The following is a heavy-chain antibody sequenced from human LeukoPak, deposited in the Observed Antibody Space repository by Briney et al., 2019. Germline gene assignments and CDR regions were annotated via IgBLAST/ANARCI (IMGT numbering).Heavy chain of an antibody. CDR3: ARGTYYYDSSGYYSGGLGY. CDR1: GFTFTSYA. D-gene: IGHD3-22*01. J-gene: IGHJ4*02. CDR2: ISNDGSDK. Sequence: GGSLRLSCAASGFTFTSYAMHWVRQAPGKGLECVAVISNDGSDKYYPDSGKCRFTISRDNSENTLYVQMNSLRAEDSAVYYCARGTYYYDSSGYYSGGLGYWGQGTLVTVSS. V-gene: IGHV3-30*04.